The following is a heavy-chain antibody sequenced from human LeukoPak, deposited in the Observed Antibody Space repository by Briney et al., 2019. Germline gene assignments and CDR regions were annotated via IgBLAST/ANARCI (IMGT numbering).Heavy chain of an antibody. V-gene: IGHV1-2*02. CDR1: GYTFTGYY. D-gene: IGHD2/OR15-2a*01. J-gene: IGHJ6*03. CDR2: INPNSGGT. Sequence: ASVKVSCKASGYTFTGYYMHWVRQALGQGLEWMGWINPNSGGTNYAQKFQGRVTMTRDTSISTAYMELSRLRSDDTAVYYCARTPPIVYYYYYMDVWGKGTTVTISS. CDR3: ARTPPIVYYYYYMDV.